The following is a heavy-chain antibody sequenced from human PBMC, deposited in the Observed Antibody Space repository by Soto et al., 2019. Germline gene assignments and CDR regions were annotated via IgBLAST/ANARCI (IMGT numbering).Heavy chain of an antibody. J-gene: IGHJ3*02. V-gene: IGHV3-15*07. CDR1: GFTFSNAW. D-gene: IGHD3-22*01. CDR2: IKSKTDGGTT. Sequence: GGSLRLSCAASGFTFSNAWMNWVRQAPGKGLEWVGRIKSKTDGGTTDYAAPVKGRFTISRDDSKNTLYLQMNSLKTEDTAVYYCTTGTLEDYYDSSKNAFDIWGQGTMVTVSS. CDR3: TTGTLEDYYDSSKNAFDI.